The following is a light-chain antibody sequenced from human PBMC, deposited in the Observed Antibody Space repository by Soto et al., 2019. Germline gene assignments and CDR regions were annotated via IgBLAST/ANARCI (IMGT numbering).Light chain of an antibody. CDR2: RNN. J-gene: IGLJ1*01. Sequence: QSVLTQPPSASGTPGQRVTISCSGSSSNIGSNYVYWYQQLPGTAPKLLIYRNNQRPSGVPDRFSGSESGTSASLAISGLRSEDEADYYCAAWDDSLSVRYVFGTGTKVTVL. V-gene: IGLV1-47*01. CDR1: SSNIGSNY. CDR3: AAWDDSLSVRYV.